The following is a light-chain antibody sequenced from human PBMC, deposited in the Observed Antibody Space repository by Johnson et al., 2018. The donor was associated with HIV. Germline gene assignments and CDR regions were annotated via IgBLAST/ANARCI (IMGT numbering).Light chain of an antibody. Sequence: QSVLTQPPSVSAAPGQKVTISCSGSSSNIGNNYVSWYQQLPGTAPKVLIYDTSKRPSGIPDRISGSKSGTSATLGITGLQTGDEADYYCGTWDSRLSAGHIFGTGTNVTVL. CDR3: GTWDSRLSAGHI. V-gene: IGLV1-51*01. CDR2: DTS. CDR1: SSNIGNNY. J-gene: IGLJ1*01.